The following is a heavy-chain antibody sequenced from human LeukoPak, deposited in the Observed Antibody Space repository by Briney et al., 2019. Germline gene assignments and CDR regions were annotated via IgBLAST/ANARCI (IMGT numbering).Heavy chain of an antibody. V-gene: IGHV4-34*01. D-gene: IGHD4-11*01. CDR2: INHSGST. CDR3: ARGPGYYSNYDY. J-gene: IGHJ4*02. Sequence: SETLSLTCTVSGGSISGYYWSWIRQPPGKGLEWIGEINHSGSTNYNPSLKSRVTISVDTSKNQFSLKLSSVTAADTAVYYCARGPGYYSNYDYWGQGTLVTVSS. CDR1: GGSISGYY.